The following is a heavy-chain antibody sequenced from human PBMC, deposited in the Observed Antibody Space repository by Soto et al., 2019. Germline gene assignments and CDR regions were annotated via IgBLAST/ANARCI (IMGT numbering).Heavy chain of an antibody. J-gene: IGHJ6*02. Sequence: PGGSLRLSCAASGFTFSSYAMGWVRQAPGKGLEWVSAISGSGGSTYYADSVKGRFTISRDNSKNTLYLQMNSLRAEDTAVYYCAKWPSGYSYGLYYYGMDVWGQGTTVTVSS. CDR2: ISGSGGST. CDR1: GFTFSSYA. CDR3: AKWPSGYSYGLYYYGMDV. V-gene: IGHV3-23*01. D-gene: IGHD5-18*01.